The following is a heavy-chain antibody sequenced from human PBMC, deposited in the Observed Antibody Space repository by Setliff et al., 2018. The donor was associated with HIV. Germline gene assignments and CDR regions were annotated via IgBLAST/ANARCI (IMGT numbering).Heavy chain of an antibody. D-gene: IGHD3-10*01. CDR3: ARGRFHRLHRPYSGSGSLGIQYFDY. V-gene: IGHV4-34*01. CDR1: GGSISSYY. J-gene: IGHJ4*02. CDR2: INHSGST. Sequence: SETLFLTCTVSGGSISSYYWSWIRQPPGKGLEWIGEINHSGSTNYNPSLKSRVTISVDTSKSQFSLRLNSVTATDTALYYCARGRFHRLHRPYSGSGSLGIQYFDYWGQGTLVTVSS.